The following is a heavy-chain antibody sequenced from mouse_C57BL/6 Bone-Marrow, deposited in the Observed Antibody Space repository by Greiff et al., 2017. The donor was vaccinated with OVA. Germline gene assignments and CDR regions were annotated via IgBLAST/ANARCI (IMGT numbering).Heavy chain of an antibody. Sequence: QVQLQQSGAELARPGASVKLSCKASGYTFTSYGISWVKQRTGQGLEWIGEIYPRSGNTYYNEKFKGKATLTADKSSSTAYMELRSLTSEDSAVYFCASKGELVWLRRGFYYAMDYWGQGTSVTVSS. J-gene: IGHJ4*01. CDR3: ASKGELVWLRRGFYYAMDY. V-gene: IGHV1-81*01. D-gene: IGHD2-2*01. CDR1: GYTFTSYG. CDR2: IYPRSGNT.